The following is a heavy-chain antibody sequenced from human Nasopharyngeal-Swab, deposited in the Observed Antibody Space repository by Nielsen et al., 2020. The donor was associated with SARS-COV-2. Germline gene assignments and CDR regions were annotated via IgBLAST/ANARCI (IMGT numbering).Heavy chain of an antibody. CDR2: IWYDGSNK. D-gene: IGHD1-26*01. J-gene: IGHJ4*02. CDR3: ARDTGGSPGY. CDR1: GFTFSSYG. Sequence: GGSLRLSCATSGFTFSSYGMHWVRQAPGKVLEWVAVIWYDGSNKYYADSVKGRFTISRDNSKNTLYLQMNSLRAEDTAVYYCARDTGGSPGYWGQGTLVTVSS. V-gene: IGHV3-33*01.